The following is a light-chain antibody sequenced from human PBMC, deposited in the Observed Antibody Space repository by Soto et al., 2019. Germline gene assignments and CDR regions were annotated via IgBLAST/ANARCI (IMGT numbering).Light chain of an antibody. CDR1: QSVSTRN. CDR2: GAS. Sequence: EVVLTQSPGTLSLPPGERATLSCRASQSVSTRNLAWYQQKPGQAPRLLMYGASSRATGIPDRFSGSGSGTDFTLTISRLEPEDFAVYYCHQFGTSPPAFTFGQGTKLEIK. V-gene: IGKV3-20*01. CDR3: HQFGTSPPAFT. J-gene: IGKJ2*01.